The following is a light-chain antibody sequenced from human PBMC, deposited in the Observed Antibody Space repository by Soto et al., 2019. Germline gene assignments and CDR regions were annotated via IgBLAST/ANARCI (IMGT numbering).Light chain of an antibody. CDR2: SDN. V-gene: IGLV1-44*01. CDR1: SSNIGSNT. Sequence: QPVLTQPPSTSGTPGQRVPISCSGSSSNIGSNTVDWYRQVPGTAPKLLIYSDNQRPSGVPDRFSGSRSGTSASLAISGLQSEDEAVYYCAVWDDRLSGRVFGGGTKVTVL. CDR3: AVWDDRLSGRV. J-gene: IGLJ3*02.